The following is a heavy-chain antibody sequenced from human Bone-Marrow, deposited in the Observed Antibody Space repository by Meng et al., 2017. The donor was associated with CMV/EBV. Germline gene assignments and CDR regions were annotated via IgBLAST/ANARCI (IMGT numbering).Heavy chain of an antibody. Sequence: SQTLSLTCAVYGGSFSGYYWSWIRQPPGKGLEWIGEINHSGSTNYNPSLKSRVTISVDTSKNQFSLKVSSVTAADTAVYYCARDLTGYYDSSGYHDAFDIWGQGTMVTVSS. CDR2: INHSGST. J-gene: IGHJ3*02. V-gene: IGHV4-34*01. D-gene: IGHD3-22*01. CDR1: GGSFSGYY. CDR3: ARDLTGYYDSSGYHDAFDI.